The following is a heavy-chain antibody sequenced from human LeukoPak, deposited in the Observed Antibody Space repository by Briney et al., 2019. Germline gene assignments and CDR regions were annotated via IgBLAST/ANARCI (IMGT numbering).Heavy chain of an antibody. V-gene: IGHV3-23*01. CDR1: GFIFSNFA. D-gene: IGHD6-19*01. CDR3: ARDRSQWLASYFFDY. CDR2: ISGGGTGI. Sequence: GGSLRLSCTASGFIFSNFAMSWVRQAPGKGLEWVSTISGGGTGIYYADSVKGRFTISRDNSKNTLYLQMNSLRAEDTAVYYCARDRSQWLASYFFDYWGQGTLVTVSS. J-gene: IGHJ4*02.